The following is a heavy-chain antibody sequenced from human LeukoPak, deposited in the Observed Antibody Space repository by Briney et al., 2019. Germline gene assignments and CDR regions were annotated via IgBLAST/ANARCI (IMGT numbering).Heavy chain of an antibody. V-gene: IGHV4-4*09. CDR1: GGSISSYY. Sequence: PSETLSLTCTVSGGSISSYYWSWIRQPPGKGLEWIGYIYTSGSTNYNPSLKSRVTISVDTSKNQFSLKLSSVSAADTAVYYCARLTTIFGVVSHYYMDVWGKGTTVTVSS. CDR3: ARLTTIFGVVSHYYMDV. J-gene: IGHJ6*03. D-gene: IGHD3-3*01. CDR2: IYTSGST.